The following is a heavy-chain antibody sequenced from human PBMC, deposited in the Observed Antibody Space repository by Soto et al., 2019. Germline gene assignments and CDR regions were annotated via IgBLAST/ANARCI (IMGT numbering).Heavy chain of an antibody. CDR1: GFTFSSYA. D-gene: IGHD3-3*01. CDR2: FCGSVVST. J-gene: IGHJ4*02. Sequence: PGGSLRLSCAASGFTFSSYAMSWVRQAPGKGLEWVSSFCGSVVSTYYADSVKGRFTISRDISKNTLFLKMNSLRAEDTALFYCAKARAQYYDFWSGYPVDYWGQGTLVTVSS. CDR3: AKARAQYYDFWSGYPVDY. V-gene: IGHV3-23*01.